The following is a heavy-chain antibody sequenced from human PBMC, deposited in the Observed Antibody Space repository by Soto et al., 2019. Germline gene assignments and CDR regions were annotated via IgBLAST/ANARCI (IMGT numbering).Heavy chain of an antibody. Sequence: ASVKVSCKASGYTFTSYAMHWVRQAPGQRLEWMGWINAGNGNTKYSQKFQGRVTIARDTSASTAYMELSSLRSEDTAVYYCARVAVGNTYLFDYWGQGTLVTVSS. V-gene: IGHV1-3*01. J-gene: IGHJ4*02. D-gene: IGHD1-26*01. CDR2: INAGNGNT. CDR3: ARVAVGNTYLFDY. CDR1: GYTFTSYA.